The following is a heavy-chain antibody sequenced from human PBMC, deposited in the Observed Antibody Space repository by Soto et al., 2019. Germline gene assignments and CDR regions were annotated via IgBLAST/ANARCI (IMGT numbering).Heavy chain of an antibody. CDR3: AKDLGYCSGGSCYEIYYYYGMDV. Sequence: EVQLLESGGGLVQPGGSLRLSCAASGFTFSSYAMSWVRQAPGKGLEWVSAISGSGGSTYYADSVKGRFTISRDNSKNTLYLQMNSLRAEDTAVYYCAKDLGYCSGGSCYEIYYYYGMDVWGQGTTVTVSS. CDR1: GFTFSSYA. J-gene: IGHJ6*02. CDR2: ISGSGGST. V-gene: IGHV3-23*01. D-gene: IGHD2-15*01.